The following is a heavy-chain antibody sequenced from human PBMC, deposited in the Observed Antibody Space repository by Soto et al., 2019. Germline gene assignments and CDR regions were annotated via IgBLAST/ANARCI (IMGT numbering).Heavy chain of an antibody. Sequence: SETLSLTCAVSGGSISSGGYSWSWIRQPPGKGLEWIGYIYHSGSTYYNPSLKSRVTISVDRSKNQSSLKLSSVTAADTAVYYCARGGAYQLLPYYFDYWGQGTLVTVSS. J-gene: IGHJ4*02. CDR3: ARGGAYQLLPYYFDY. CDR1: GGSISSGGYS. D-gene: IGHD2-2*01. V-gene: IGHV4-30-2*01. CDR2: IYHSGST.